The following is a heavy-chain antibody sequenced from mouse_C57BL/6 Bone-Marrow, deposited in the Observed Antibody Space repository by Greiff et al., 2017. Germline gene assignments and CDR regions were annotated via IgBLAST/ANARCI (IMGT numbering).Heavy chain of an antibody. J-gene: IGHJ2*01. CDR2: ISSGGSYT. CDR1: GFTFSSYG. CDR3: ARHPLITTVVATPDY. D-gene: IGHD1-1*01. Sequence: EVKVVESGGDLVKPGGSLKLSCAASGFTFSSYGMSWVRQTPDKRLEWVATISSGGSYTYYPDSVKGRFTISRDNAKNTLYLQMSSLKSEDTAMXYCARHPLITTVVATPDYWGQGTTLTVSS. V-gene: IGHV5-6*01.